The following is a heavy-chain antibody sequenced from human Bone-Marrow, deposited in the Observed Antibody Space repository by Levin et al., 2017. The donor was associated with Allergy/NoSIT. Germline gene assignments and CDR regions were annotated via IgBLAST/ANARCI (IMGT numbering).Heavy chain of an antibody. Sequence: GGSLRLSCAASGFTFDDFAMHWVRQRPGKGLEWVSSISWNNGSIEYADSVKGRFTISRDSAKTSLYLQMNSLRTEDTALYFCAKANDYGDYVWSGPGFDFRGQGTMVTVSS. J-gene: IGHJ3*01. D-gene: IGHD4-17*01. V-gene: IGHV3-9*01. CDR2: ISWNNGSI. CDR3: AKANDYGDYVWSGPGFDF. CDR1: GFTFDDFA.